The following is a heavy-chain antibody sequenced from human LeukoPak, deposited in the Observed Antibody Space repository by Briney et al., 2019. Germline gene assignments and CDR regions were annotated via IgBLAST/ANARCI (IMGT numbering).Heavy chain of an antibody. CDR3: ARDPYCSGGSCYLNWFDP. V-gene: IGHV4-4*07. CDR2: MSISGST. J-gene: IGHJ5*02. D-gene: IGHD2-15*01. CDR1: GVSISNYY. Sequence: PSETLSLTCTVSGVSISNYYWSWIRQPAGKGLEWIGRMSISGSTNYSPSLKSRVTMSVDTSNNQFSLKLSSVTAADTAVYYCARDPYCSGGSCYLNWFDPWGQGTLVTVSS.